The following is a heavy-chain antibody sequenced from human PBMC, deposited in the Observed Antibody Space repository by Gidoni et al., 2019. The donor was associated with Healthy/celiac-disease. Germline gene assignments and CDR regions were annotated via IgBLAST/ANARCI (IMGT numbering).Heavy chain of an antibody. D-gene: IGHD5-12*01. J-gene: IGHJ3*02. CDR2: ISWNSGSI. CDR3: AKGYSGYDWESDAFDI. CDR1: GFTFDDYA. Sequence: EVQLVESGGGLVQPGRSLRLSCAASGFTFDDYAMHWVRQAPGKGLEWVSGISWNSGSIGYADSVKGRFTISRDNAKNSLYLQMNSLRAEDTALYYCAKGYSGYDWESDAFDIWGQGTMVTVSS. V-gene: IGHV3-9*01.